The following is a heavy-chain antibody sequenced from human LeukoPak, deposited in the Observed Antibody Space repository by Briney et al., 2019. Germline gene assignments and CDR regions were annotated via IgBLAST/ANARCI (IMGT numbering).Heavy chain of an antibody. CDR2: IYENGGTT. Sequence: PGGSLRLSCVGSGFTFRSHAMSWVRQAPEKGLEFVSGIYENGGTTYYADSVKGRFSISRDNSKNTLYLQMDSLRAEDTAVYYCARVSGYCSSTSCYVHYLDFWGQGTLVTVSS. J-gene: IGHJ4*02. D-gene: IGHD2-2*01. V-gene: IGHV3-23*01. CDR3: ARVSGYCSSTSCYVHYLDF. CDR1: GFTFRSHA.